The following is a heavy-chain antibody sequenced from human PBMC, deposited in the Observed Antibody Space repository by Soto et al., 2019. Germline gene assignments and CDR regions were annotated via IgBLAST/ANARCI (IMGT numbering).Heavy chain of an antibody. Sequence: HPGGSLRLSCAASGFTFSSYAMSWVRRAPGKGLEWVSAISGSGGSTYYADSVKGRFTISRDNAKKTLYLQMNSLTAEDTAVYYCARDLENCGGECSSAFDIWGQGTMVTVSS. CDR3: ARDLENCGGECSSAFDI. CDR1: GFTFSSYA. CDR2: ISGSGGST. V-gene: IGHV3-23*01. D-gene: IGHD2-21*01. J-gene: IGHJ3*02.